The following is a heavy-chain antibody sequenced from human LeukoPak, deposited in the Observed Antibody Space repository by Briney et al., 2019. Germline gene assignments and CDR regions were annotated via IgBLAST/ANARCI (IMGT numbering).Heavy chain of an antibody. CDR3: ARESRLRRENYYYGLDV. D-gene: IGHD1-26*01. CDR1: GFTVSSSY. J-gene: IGHJ6*02. V-gene: IGHV3-53*01. Sequence: GGSLRLSCTGSGFTVSSSYMSWVRRAPGKGLEWVSLIYSEGTTYYADSVKGRFTISRDTSKNTLYLQMNSLRADDTAVYYCARESRLRRENYYYGLDVWGQGTTVTVSS. CDR2: IYSEGTT.